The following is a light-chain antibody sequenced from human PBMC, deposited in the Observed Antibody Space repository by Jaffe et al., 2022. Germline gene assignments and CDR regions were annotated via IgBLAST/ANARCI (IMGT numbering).Light chain of an antibody. V-gene: IGKV2-29*02. CDR2: EVS. CDR1: QNLLHSDGRTY. CDR3: MHGKQLPPT. J-gene: IGKJ2*01. Sequence: DIVMTQTPLSLSVTPGQPASISCKSSQNLLHSDGRTYLFWFLQKPGQSPQLLIYEVSSRLSGVPDRFSGSGSGTDFTLKISRVEAEDVGVYYCMHGKQLPPTFGQGTKLEI.